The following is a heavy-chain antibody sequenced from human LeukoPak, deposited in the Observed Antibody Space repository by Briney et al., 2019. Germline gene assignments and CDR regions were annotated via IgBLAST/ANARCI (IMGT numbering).Heavy chain of an antibody. Sequence: ASVKVSCKASGYTFTGYYMHWVRQAPGQGLEWMGLINPSGSSTTYAQKFQGRVTMTRDMFTSTDYMELTSLTSDDTAVYYCARDNSVGETAWWFDPWGQGTLVTVPS. D-gene: IGHD1-26*01. J-gene: IGHJ5*02. CDR3: ARDNSVGETAWWFDP. V-gene: IGHV1-46*01. CDR2: INPSGSST. CDR1: GYTFTGYY.